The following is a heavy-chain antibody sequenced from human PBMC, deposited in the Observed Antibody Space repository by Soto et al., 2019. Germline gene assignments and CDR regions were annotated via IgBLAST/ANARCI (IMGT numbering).Heavy chain of an antibody. D-gene: IGHD1-26*01. V-gene: IGHV1-18*01. Sequence: QVQLVQSGAEVKKPGASVTVSCKASGYTFTSSGISLVRQSPVQGLEWMGWISAYNGNTNYAQKLQCRVTMTTDTSTRTAYMELRSLRSDDTAGYYCARARGSYALDYWGQGTLVPVSS. CDR1: GYTFTSSG. J-gene: IGHJ4*02. CDR3: ARARGSYALDY. CDR2: ISAYNGNT.